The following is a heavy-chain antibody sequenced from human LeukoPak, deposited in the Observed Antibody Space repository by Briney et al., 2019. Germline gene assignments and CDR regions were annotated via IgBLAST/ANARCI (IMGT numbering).Heavy chain of an antibody. CDR2: INHSGST. J-gene: IGHJ4*02. Sequence: SETLSLTCAVYGGSFSGYYWSWIRQPPGKGLEWIGEINHSGSTNYNPSLKSRVTISVDTSKNQFSLKLSSVTAADTAVYYCARERAARVFDYWGQGTLATVSS. V-gene: IGHV4-34*01. CDR3: ARERAARVFDY. D-gene: IGHD6-6*01. CDR1: GGSFSGYY.